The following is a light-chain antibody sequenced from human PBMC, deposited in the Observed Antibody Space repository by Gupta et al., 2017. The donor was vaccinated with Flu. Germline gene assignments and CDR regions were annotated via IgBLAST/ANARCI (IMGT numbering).Light chain of an antibody. Sequence: SPSPLSASVGDRITITCRASQSVSNWLAWYQQRSGKAPKLLIRKTSSLMSGVPSRFSGSGSGXEFTLTXDSLQSDDFATYFCQQYSVSSTFGXGTKVEIK. V-gene: IGKV1-5*03. CDR2: KTS. CDR1: QSVSNW. J-gene: IGKJ1*01. CDR3: QQYSVSST.